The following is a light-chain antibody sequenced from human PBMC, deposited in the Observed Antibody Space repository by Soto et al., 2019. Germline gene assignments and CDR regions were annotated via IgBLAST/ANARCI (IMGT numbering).Light chain of an antibody. J-gene: IGKJ1*01. CDR2: DAS. CDR1: QSLATNY. CDR3: QQYDTSPWT. V-gene: IGKV3-20*01. Sequence: EIVLTQSPGTLSLSPGERATLSCGTSQSLATNYLAWYQQKPGQAPRLLIYDASSRATGIPDRFSCSGSGTDFSLTISRLEPEDFALYFCQQYDTSPWTFGQGTKVDIK.